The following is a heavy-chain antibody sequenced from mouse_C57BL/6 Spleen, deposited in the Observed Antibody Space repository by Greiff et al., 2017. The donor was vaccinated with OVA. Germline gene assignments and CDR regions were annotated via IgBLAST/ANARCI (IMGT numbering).Heavy chain of an antibody. D-gene: IGHD1-1*01. CDR3: AREVEGAMGY. V-gene: IGHV3-6*01. CDR2: ISYDGSN. CDR1: GYSITSGYY. J-gene: IGHJ4*01. Sequence: EVKLMESGPGLVKPSQSLSLTCSVTGYSITSGYYWNWIRQFPGNKLEWMGYISYDGSNNYNPSLKNRISITRDTSKNQFFLKLNSVTTEDTATYYCAREVEGAMGYWGQGTSVTVSS.